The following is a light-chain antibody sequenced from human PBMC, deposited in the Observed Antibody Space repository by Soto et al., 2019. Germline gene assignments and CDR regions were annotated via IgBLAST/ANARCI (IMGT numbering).Light chain of an antibody. V-gene: IGKV1-5*03. CDR3: QQRT. Sequence: DTQMTQSPSTLSASIGDRVTITCRASQDISNWLAWYQQRPGKAPKLLIYKASTLQNGVLSRFSGSGSGTEFTLTISSLQPDDFATYYCQQRTFGQGTKVEIK. CDR1: QDISNW. J-gene: IGKJ1*01. CDR2: KAS.